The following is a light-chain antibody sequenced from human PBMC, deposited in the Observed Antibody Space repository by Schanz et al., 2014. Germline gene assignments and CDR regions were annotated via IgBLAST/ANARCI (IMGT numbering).Light chain of an antibody. CDR1: QSLSSNH. CDR3: QQYDTWPRT. J-gene: IGKJ1*01. Sequence: DIVLTQSPGTLSLSPGERATLSCRASQSLSSNHLAWYQQKPGQAPRLLIYGASNRASGIPDRFSGSGSGTDFTLTITRLETEDLAVYFCQQYDTWPRTFGQGTKVEI. V-gene: IGKV3-20*01. CDR2: GAS.